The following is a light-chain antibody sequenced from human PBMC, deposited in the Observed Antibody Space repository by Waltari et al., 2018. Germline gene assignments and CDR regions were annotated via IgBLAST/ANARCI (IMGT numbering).Light chain of an antibody. CDR2: KDS. CDR1: VLTKKY. V-gene: IGLV3-27*01. J-gene: IGLJ3*02. CDR3: YSAADSDPGV. Sequence: SYELTQPSSVSVSPGQTARITCSGDVLTKKYVRWFQQKPGQAPVLLIYKDSERPTVIPERCSGSSSGTTVTLTISGAQVEDEADYYCYSAADSDPGVFGGGTKLTVL.